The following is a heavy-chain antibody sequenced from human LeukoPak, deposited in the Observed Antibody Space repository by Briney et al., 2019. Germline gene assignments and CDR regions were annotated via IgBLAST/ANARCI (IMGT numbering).Heavy chain of an antibody. Sequence: PGGSLRLSCVASGFTFSSYEMNWVRQTPGKGLEWVSYISSSGRTAYYADSVRGRFTISRDNAKNSLYLQMNSLRAEDTAVYYCAKGYYGSGTYGWFDPWGQGTLVTVSS. J-gene: IGHJ5*02. D-gene: IGHD3-10*01. V-gene: IGHV3-48*03. CDR2: ISSSGRTA. CDR3: AKGYYGSGTYGWFDP. CDR1: GFTFSSYE.